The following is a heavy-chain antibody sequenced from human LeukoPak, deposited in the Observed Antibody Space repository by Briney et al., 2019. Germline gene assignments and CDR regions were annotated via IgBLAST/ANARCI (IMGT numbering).Heavy chain of an antibody. Sequence: SETLSLTCTVSGGSIRSDSSYWSWIRQPPGKGLEWIGYIYHSGATHYNPSLQRRLDISVDTSKNHFSLKLNSLTAADTAVYFCARGTRGSSGKFDYWGQGILVTVSS. CDR3: ARGTRGSSGKFDY. D-gene: IGHD6-19*01. CDR2: IYHSGAT. CDR1: GGSIRSDSSY. V-gene: IGHV4-31*03. J-gene: IGHJ4*02.